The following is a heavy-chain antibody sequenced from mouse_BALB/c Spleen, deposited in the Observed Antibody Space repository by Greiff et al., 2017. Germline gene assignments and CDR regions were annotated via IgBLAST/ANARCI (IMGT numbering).Heavy chain of an antibody. CDR3: ARSYCGSSYAMDY. Sequence: QVQLQQSGAELAKPGASVKMSCKASGYTFTSYWMHWVKQRPGQGLEWIGYINPSTGYTEYNQKFKDKATLTADKSSSTAYMQLSSLTSEDSAVYYCARSYCGSSYAMDYWGQGTSVTVSS. J-gene: IGHJ4*01. V-gene: IGHV1-7*01. D-gene: IGHD1-1*01. CDR1: GYTFTSYW. CDR2: INPSTGYT.